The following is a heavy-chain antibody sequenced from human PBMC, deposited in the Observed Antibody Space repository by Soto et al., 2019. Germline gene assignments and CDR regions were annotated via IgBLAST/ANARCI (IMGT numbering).Heavy chain of an antibody. D-gene: IGHD3-9*01. Sequence: SVKVSCKASGGTFSSFAVSWVRQAPGQGLEWMGGIIPILGTARYPQKFQGRVTITADESTTTAFMELRSLRSEDTAVYYCARNDILTGHHPLHWFDPWGQGTLVTVSS. CDR1: GGTFSSFA. J-gene: IGHJ5*02. CDR2: IIPILGTA. CDR3: ARNDILTGHHPLHWFDP. V-gene: IGHV1-69*13.